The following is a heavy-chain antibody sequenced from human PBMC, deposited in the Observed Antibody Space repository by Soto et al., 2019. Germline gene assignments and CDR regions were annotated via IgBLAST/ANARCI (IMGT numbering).Heavy chain of an antibody. J-gene: IGHJ5*02. V-gene: IGHV4-31*03. CDR3: ARGHYYNSGNLDP. Sequence: SETLSLTCTVSGRSISSGGYYWTWIRQHPGMGLEWIGSIPYSATTYYNPSLKSRLTLSLDTSKNQFSLKLSSVTAADTAVYFCARGHYYNSGNLDPWGQGDPGHRLL. CDR1: GRSISSGGYY. CDR2: IPYSATT. D-gene: IGHD3-10*01.